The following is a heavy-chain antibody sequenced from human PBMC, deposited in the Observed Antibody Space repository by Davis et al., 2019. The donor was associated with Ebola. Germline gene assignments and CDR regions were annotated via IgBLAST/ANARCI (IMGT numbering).Heavy chain of an antibody. Sequence: ASSVTVSCKVSGGTFSKYAISWVRQAPGQGLEWMGGIIPVLDVTNDAQQFQGRITITADKSTSTAYMELSSLRSEDTAVYYCARAEYSSSSGYYYYGMDVWGQGTTVTVSS. CDR3: ARAEYSSSSGYYYYGMDV. CDR1: GGTFSKYA. D-gene: IGHD6-6*01. CDR2: IIPVLDVT. J-gene: IGHJ6*02. V-gene: IGHV1-69*10.